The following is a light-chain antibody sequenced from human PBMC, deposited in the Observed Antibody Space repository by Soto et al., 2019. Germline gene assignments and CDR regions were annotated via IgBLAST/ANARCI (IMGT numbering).Light chain of an antibody. Sequence: EIVMTQSPATLSVSPGEGATLSCKASQNVYNNLAWYQQRPGQPPRLLIYDASTRATGISARFSGSGYGTEFTLTISSLHSEDFAVYFCPQCRNWPLTFGGGTKVDIK. CDR1: QNVYNN. V-gene: IGKV3-15*01. CDR3: PQCRNWPLT. J-gene: IGKJ4*01. CDR2: DAS.